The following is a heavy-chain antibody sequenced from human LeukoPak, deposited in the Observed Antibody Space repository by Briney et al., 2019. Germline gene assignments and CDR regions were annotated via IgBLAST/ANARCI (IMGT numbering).Heavy chain of an antibody. CDR3: ARVALRAPLDY. V-gene: IGHV3-21*01. CDR1: GFTFSSYS. D-gene: IGHD5-12*01. Sequence: GGSLRLSCAASGFTFSSYSMNWVRQAPGKGLEWDSSISSSSGYIYYADSVKGRFTISRDNAKNSLYLQMNSLRAEDTAVYYCARVALRAPLDYWGQGTFVTVSS. J-gene: IGHJ4*02. CDR2: ISSSSGYI.